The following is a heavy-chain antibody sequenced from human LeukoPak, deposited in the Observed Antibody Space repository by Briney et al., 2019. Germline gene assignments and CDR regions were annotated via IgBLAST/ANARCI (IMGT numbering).Heavy chain of an antibody. J-gene: IGHJ4*02. CDR1: GFTVSSNY. Sequence: GGSLRLSRAASGFTVSSNYMSWVRQAPGKGLEWVSVIYSGGSTYYADSVKGRFTISRDNSKNTLYLQMNSLRAEDTAVYYCARDRMVVADGFDYWGQGILVTVSS. D-gene: IGHD2-15*01. CDR2: IYSGGST. CDR3: ARDRMVVADGFDY. V-gene: IGHV3-66*01.